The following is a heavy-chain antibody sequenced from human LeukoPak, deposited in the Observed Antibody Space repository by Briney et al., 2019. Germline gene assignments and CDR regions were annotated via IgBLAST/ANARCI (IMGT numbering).Heavy chain of an antibody. CDR1: GYTFTSYG. V-gene: IGHV1-18*01. Sequence: GASVKASCKASGYTFTSYGISWVRQAPGQGLEWMGWISAYNGNTNYAQKLQGRVTMTTDTSTSTAYMELRSLRSDDTAVYYCARRAYYYDSSGYYPSYYFDYWGQGTLVTVSS. D-gene: IGHD3-22*01. CDR3: ARRAYYYDSSGYYPSYYFDY. J-gene: IGHJ4*02. CDR2: ISAYNGNT.